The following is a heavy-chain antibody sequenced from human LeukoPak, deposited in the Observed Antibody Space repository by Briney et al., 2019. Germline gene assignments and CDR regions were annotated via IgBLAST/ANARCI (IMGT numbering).Heavy chain of an antibody. Sequence: GGSLRLSCAASGFTFSNAWMSWVRQAPGKGLEWVGRIKSKTDGGTTDYAAPVKGRFTISRDDSKNTLYLQMNSLKTEDTAVYYCTTDIVDIVATTSSRYFDYWGQGTLVTVSS. D-gene: IGHD5-12*01. V-gene: IGHV3-15*01. CDR1: GFTFSNAW. CDR2: IKSKTDGGTT. CDR3: TTDIVDIVATTSSRYFDY. J-gene: IGHJ4*02.